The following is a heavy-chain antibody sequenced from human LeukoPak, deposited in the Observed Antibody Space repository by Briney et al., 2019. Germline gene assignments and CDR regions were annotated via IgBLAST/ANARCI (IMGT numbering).Heavy chain of an antibody. D-gene: IGHD6-13*01. J-gene: IGHJ4*02. CDR1: GGSISSYY. V-gene: IGHV4-59*01. CDR3: ARDRTSKGSSWYYFDY. Sequence: SETLSLTCTVSGGSISSYYWSWIRQPPGKGLEWIGYIYYSGSTNYNPSLKSRVTISVDTSKNQFSLKLSSVTAADTAVYYCARDRTSKGSSWYYFDYWGQGTLVTVSS. CDR2: IYYSGST.